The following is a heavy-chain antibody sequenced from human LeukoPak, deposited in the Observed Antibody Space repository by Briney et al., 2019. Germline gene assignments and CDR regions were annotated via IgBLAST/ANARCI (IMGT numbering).Heavy chain of an antibody. CDR3: AKVGQMATIFDY. D-gene: IGHD5-24*01. J-gene: IGHJ4*02. Sequence: GGSLRLSCAASGFTFSSSGIYWVRQAPGKGLEWVAVISYDGSNKYYADSVKGRFTISRDNSKNTLYLQMNSLRAEDTAVYYCAKVGQMATIFDYWGQGTLVTVSS. CDR1: GFTFSSSG. V-gene: IGHV3-30*18. CDR2: ISYDGSNK.